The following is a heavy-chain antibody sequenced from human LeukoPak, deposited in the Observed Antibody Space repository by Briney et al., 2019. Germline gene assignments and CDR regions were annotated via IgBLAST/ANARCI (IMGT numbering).Heavy chain of an antibody. CDR3: ARLAAGTRIVLDS. CDR2: INPNSGGT. CDR1: GYTFTGYY. J-gene: IGHJ5*01. Sequence: GALVTVSCKASGYTFTGYYMHWVRQAPGQGLEWMGWINPNSGGTYYTQKFQGRVTMTRDTSISTAYMELSRLRSDDTAMYYCARLAAGTRIVLDSWGQGTLVTVPS. V-gene: IGHV1-2*02. D-gene: IGHD6-13*01.